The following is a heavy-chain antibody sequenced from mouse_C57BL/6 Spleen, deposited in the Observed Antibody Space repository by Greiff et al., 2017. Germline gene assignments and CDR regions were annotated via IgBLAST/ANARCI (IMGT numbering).Heavy chain of an antibody. CDR2: IYPGSGNT. D-gene: IGHD2-3*01. CDR1: GYSFTSYY. V-gene: IGHV1-66*01. J-gene: IGHJ1*03. CDR3: ARWLLLGGYFDV. Sequence: QVHVKQSGPELVKPGASVKISCKASGYSFTSYYIHWVKQRPGQGLEWIGWIYPGSGNTKYNEKFKGKATLTADTSSSTAYMQLSSLTSEDSAVYYCARWLLLGGYFDVWGTGTTVTVSS.